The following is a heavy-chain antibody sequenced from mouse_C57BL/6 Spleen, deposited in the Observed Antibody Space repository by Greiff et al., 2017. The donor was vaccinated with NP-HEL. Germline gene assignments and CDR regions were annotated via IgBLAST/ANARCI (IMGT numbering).Heavy chain of an antibody. Sequence: QVQLQQPGAELVKPGASVKLSCKASGYTFTSYWMHWVKQRPGRGLEWIGRIDPNSGGTKYNEKFKSKATLTVDKPSSTAYMQLSSLTSEDSAFYYCASSPDYYGSSYWYFDVWGTGTTVTVSS. CDR2: IDPNSGGT. CDR3: ASSPDYYGSSYWYFDV. J-gene: IGHJ1*03. CDR1: GYTFTSYW. D-gene: IGHD1-1*01. V-gene: IGHV1-72*01.